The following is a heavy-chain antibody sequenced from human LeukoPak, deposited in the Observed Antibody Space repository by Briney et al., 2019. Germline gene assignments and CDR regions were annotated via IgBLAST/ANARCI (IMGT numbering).Heavy chain of an antibody. CDR3: ASGVAAAGKGFDY. Sequence: GGSLRLSCAASGHTLSSNYMRWVRQAPGKGLEYASFIYSGGSTYYADSVKGRFTISRHNSKNTLYLQMNSLRAEDTAVYYCASGVAAAGKGFDYWGQGTLVTVSS. CDR1: GHTLSSNY. J-gene: IGHJ4*02. CDR2: IYSGGST. V-gene: IGHV3-53*04. D-gene: IGHD6-13*01.